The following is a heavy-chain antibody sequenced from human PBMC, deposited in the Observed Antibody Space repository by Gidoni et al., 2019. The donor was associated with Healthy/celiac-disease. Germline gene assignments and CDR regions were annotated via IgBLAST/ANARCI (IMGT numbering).Heavy chain of an antibody. D-gene: IGHD2-2*02. Sequence: QVQLQESGPGLVKPSETLSLTCTVSGGSISSYYWSWIRQPPGKGLEWIGYIYYSGSTNYNPSLKSRVTISVDTSKNQFSLKLSSVTAADTAVYYCARDMGGCSSTSCYSYYYYYGMDVWGQGTTVTVSS. CDR1: GGSISSYY. J-gene: IGHJ6*02. CDR3: ARDMGGCSSTSCYSYYYYYGMDV. CDR2: IYYSGST. V-gene: IGHV4-59*01.